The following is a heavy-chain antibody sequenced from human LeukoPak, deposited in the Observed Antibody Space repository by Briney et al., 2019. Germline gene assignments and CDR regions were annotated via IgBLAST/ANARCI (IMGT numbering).Heavy chain of an antibody. CDR1: GFPISSFW. Sequence: PGGSLRLSCAASGFPISSFWMHWVRQVPGKGLVWVSRNKGDGTSSSYADSAKGRFTISRDNAKNTIYLQLNSLRVDDTAVYYCMRDWRYYGMDVWGQGTTVTVSS. CDR3: MRDWRYYGMDV. CDR2: NKGDGTSS. D-gene: IGHD1-1*01. V-gene: IGHV3-74*01. J-gene: IGHJ6*02.